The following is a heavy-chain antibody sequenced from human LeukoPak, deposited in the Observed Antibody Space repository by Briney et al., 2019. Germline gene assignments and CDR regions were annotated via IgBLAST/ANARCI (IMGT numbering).Heavy chain of an antibody. Sequence: GASVKVSCKASGYIFTGYYIHWVRQAPGQGPEWMGWINPNSGGTIYAQKFQGRVTMTRDTSISTAYMELSRLRSDDTAVYYCARVFEPWFGGYYFDYWGQGTLVTVSS. J-gene: IGHJ4*02. CDR2: INPNSGGT. CDR3: ARVFEPWFGGYYFDY. CDR1: GYIFTGYY. D-gene: IGHD3-10*01. V-gene: IGHV1-2*02.